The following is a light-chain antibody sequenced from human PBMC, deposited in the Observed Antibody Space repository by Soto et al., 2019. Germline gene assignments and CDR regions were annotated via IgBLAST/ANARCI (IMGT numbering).Light chain of an antibody. CDR2: GAS. CDR1: QNINIY. V-gene: IGKV1-39*01. CDR3: QQYHSIPLT. Sequence: DNHMTQSPSSLSAYVGDSVTITCRASQNINIYLNWYQRKPGQAPKILIYGASSLQSGVSSRFSGSGSGTDFTLTISSLQPEDFATYYCQQYHSIPLTFGGGTKVEIK. J-gene: IGKJ4*01.